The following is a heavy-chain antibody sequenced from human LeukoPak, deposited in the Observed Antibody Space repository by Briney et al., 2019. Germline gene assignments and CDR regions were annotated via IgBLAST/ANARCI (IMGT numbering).Heavy chain of an antibody. Sequence: PGGSLRLSCAASGFTFSSYGMHWVRQAPGKGLEWVAVIWYDGGNKYYADSVKGRFTISRDNSKNTLYLQMNSLRAEDTAVYYCARPDGRGTQGVLDYWGQGTLVTVSS. D-gene: IGHD1-14*01. CDR3: ARPDGRGTQGVLDY. CDR1: GFTFSSYG. J-gene: IGHJ4*02. V-gene: IGHV3-33*01. CDR2: IWYDGGNK.